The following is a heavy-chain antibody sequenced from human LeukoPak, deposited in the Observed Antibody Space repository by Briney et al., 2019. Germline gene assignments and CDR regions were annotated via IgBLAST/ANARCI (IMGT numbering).Heavy chain of an antibody. CDR2: ISYDGSNK. D-gene: IGHD3-22*01. J-gene: IGHJ4*02. CDR3: ARDGYYYDSSGYFDY. V-gene: IGHV3-30*19. Sequence: GGSLRLSCAASGFTFSSYGMHWVRQAPGKGLEGVAVISYDGSNKYYADSVKGRFTISRDNSKYTLYLQMNSLRAEDTAVYYCARDGYYYDSSGYFDYWGQGTLVTVSS. CDR1: GFTFSSYG.